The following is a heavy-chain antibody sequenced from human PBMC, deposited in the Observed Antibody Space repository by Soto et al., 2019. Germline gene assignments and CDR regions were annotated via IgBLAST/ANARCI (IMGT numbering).Heavy chain of an antibody. CDR3: ARVGWNEDETFDV. J-gene: IGHJ3*01. CDR2: INPDGTDT. D-gene: IGHD1-1*01. CDR1: GFRFSRFW. V-gene: IGHV3-74*01. Sequence: EVQLVESGGGLVQPGGSLRLSCTASGFRFSRFWIHWVRQVPGKGLVWVSRINPDGTDTSYADSVRGRFAISRDNAMSTVYLQMNSLRAEETAVYFCARVGWNEDETFDVWGQGTMVTVSS.